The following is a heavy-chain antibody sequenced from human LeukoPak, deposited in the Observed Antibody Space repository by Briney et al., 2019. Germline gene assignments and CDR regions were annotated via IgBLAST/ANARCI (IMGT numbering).Heavy chain of an antibody. D-gene: IGHD1-26*01. CDR3: ARGYSYLDY. Sequence: AGGSLRLSRGVSGFSLSNYWMTWVRQAPGKGLEWLGSVKEDGSERYHVDSLKGRFTISRDNAKNSLFLQLNSLGAEDTAVYYCARGYSYLDYWGQGALVTVSS. CDR2: VKEDGSER. V-gene: IGHV3-7*05. J-gene: IGHJ4*02. CDR1: GFSLSNYW.